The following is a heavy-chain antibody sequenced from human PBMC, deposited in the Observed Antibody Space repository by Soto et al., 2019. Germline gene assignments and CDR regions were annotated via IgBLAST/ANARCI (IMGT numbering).Heavy chain of an antibody. CDR3: ATVRYSGSYTPSYYFDY. V-gene: IGHV3-53*01. CDR1: GITVGDSY. Sequence: PGGSLRLSCAASGITVGDSYMTWVRQAPGKGLEWVSIIHSGGSTFYADSVKGRFTISRDKSKNTLYVQLNSLRADDTAVYYCATVRYSGSYTPSYYFDYWGRGTLVTVSS. J-gene: IGHJ4*01. D-gene: IGHD1-26*01. CDR2: IHSGGST.